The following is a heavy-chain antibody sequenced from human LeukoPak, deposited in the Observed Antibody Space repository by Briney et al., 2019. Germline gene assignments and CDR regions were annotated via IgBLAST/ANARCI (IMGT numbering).Heavy chain of an antibody. V-gene: IGHV3-74*01. CDR3: ARDYYYGMDV. CDR1: GFTFSTYW. Sequence: PGGSLRLSCAASGFTFSTYWMHWVRQAPGKGLEWVSRINPDGITTTCADSVKGRFTISRDNAKNTLFLQMNSLRAEDTAVYYCARDYYYGMDVRGQGTTITVSS. CDR2: INPDGITT. J-gene: IGHJ6*02.